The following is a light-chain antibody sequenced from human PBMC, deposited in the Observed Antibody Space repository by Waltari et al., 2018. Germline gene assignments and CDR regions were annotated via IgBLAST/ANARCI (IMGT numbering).Light chain of an antibody. CDR1: GSDVGGYDS. CDR3: SSYTSSRAIFV. CDR2: DVN. V-gene: IGLV2-14*01. Sequence: QSALTQPASVSGSPGLSITISCTGTGSDVGGYDSVSWYQRHPGKVPKVMFYDVNKRASGVSDRFSGSKSGYTASLTISGLQAQDEADYYCSSYTSSRAIFVIGIGTEVTVL. J-gene: IGLJ1*01.